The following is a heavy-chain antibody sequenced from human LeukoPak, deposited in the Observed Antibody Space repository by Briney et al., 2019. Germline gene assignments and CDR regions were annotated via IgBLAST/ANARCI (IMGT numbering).Heavy chain of an antibody. J-gene: IGHJ6*02. V-gene: IGHV4-59*01. CDR3: ARGYYYYGMDV. CDR1: GGSISSYY. Sequence: PSETLSLTCTVSGGSISSYYWSWIRQPPGKGLEWIGYIHYSGSTNYNPSLKSRVTISVDTSENQFSLKQSSVTAAGTAVYYCARGYYYYGMDVWGQGTTVTVSS. CDR2: IHYSGST.